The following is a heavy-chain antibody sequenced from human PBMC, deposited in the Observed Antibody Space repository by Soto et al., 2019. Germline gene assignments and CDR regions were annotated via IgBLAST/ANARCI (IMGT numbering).Heavy chain of an antibody. Sequence: SVKVSCKASGGTFSSYAISWVRQAPGQGLEWMGGIIPIFGTANYAQKFQGRVTITADESTSTAYMELSSLRSEDTAVYYCARPVYYYDSSGYYSYAFDIWGQGTMVTVS. CDR3: ARPVYYYDSSGYYSYAFDI. CDR1: GGTFSSYA. D-gene: IGHD3-22*01. CDR2: IIPIFGTA. V-gene: IGHV1-69*13. J-gene: IGHJ3*02.